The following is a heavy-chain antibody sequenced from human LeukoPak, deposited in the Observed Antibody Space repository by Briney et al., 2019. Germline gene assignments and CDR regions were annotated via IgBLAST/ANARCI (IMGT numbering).Heavy chain of an antibody. CDR2: VSAGGGST. CDR3: AKRLYGSGGYYQFDY. V-gene: IGHV3-23*01. D-gene: IGHD3-10*01. CDR1: GFTFSGYA. J-gene: IGHJ4*02. Sequence: GGSLRLSCAASGFTFSGYAMTWVRQAPGKGLEWVSTVSAGGGSTYYADSVKGRFTISRDNPKNTLHLQMNSLRAEDTAVYYCAKRLYGSGGYYQFDYWGQGTLVTVSS.